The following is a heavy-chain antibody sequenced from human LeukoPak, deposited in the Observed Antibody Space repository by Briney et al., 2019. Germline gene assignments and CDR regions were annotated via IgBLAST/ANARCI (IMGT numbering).Heavy chain of an antibody. D-gene: IGHD3-10*01. CDR2: IKRDGSAQ. CDR3: ARDSPPRYYYGSGDFDY. J-gene: IGHJ4*02. V-gene: IGHV3-7*01. CDR1: GLTLGNYW. Sequence: GGSLRLSCAASGLTLGNYWMSWVRQAPGKGLEWVANIKRDGSAQYYADSVKGRFTISRDNAKNSLYLQMNSLRAEDTAVYYCARDSPPRYYYGSGDFDYWGQGTLVTVSS.